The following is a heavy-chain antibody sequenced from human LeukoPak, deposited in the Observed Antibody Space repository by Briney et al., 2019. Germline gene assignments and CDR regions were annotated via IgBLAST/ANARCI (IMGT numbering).Heavy chain of an antibody. D-gene: IGHD3-22*01. Sequence: ASVKVSCKASGGTFSSYAISWVRQAPGQGLEWMGGIIPIFGTANYAQKFQGRVTITADESTSTAYMELSSLRSEDTAVYYCASVLGDYYTYYFDYWGQGTLVTLSS. CDR3: ASVLGDYYTYYFDY. CDR2: IIPIFGTA. J-gene: IGHJ4*02. V-gene: IGHV1-69*13. CDR1: GGTFSSYA.